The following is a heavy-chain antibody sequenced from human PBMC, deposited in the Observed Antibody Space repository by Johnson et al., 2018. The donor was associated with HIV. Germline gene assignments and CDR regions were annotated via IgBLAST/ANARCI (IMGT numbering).Heavy chain of an antibody. J-gene: IGHJ3*02. CDR2: ISWDGGST. D-gene: IGHD1-26*01. CDR3: ARGLCSASGGYLNDAFDI. Sequence: VQLVESGGVVVQPGGSLRLSCAASGFTFDDYAMHWVRQAPGQGLEWVSLISWDGGSTYYADSVQGRITISRDNSKNRLYLQMGSLRAEYMAVYYCARGLCSASGGYLNDAFDICGQGTMVNVSS. V-gene: IGHV3-43D*03. CDR1: GFTFDDYA.